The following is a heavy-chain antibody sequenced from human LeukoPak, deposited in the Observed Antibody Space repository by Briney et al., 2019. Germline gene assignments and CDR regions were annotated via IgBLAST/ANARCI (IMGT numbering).Heavy chain of an antibody. CDR3: AKGYSASCYTALDY. V-gene: IGHV3-23*01. Sequence: GRSLRLSCAASGFTFSSYAMSWVRQAPGKGLEWVSAICGSGGNTYYADSVKGRFTISGDNSKNTLYLQMNILRAEDTAVYHCAKGYSASCYTALDYWGQGTLVTVSS. J-gene: IGHJ4*02. D-gene: IGHD2-2*02. CDR1: GFTFSSYA. CDR2: ICGSGGNT.